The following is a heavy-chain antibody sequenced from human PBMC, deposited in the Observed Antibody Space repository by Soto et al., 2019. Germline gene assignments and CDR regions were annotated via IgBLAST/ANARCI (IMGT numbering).Heavy chain of an antibody. CDR1: GFTFSSYE. D-gene: IGHD3-22*01. CDR3: AREKSFYYDS. Sequence: PGGSLRLSCAASGFTFSSYEMNWVRQAPGKGLEWVSYISSSGSTIYYADSVKGRFTISRDNAKNSLYLQMNSLRAEDTAVYYCAREKSFYYDSWGQGTLVTVSS. V-gene: IGHV3-48*03. CDR2: ISSSGSTI. J-gene: IGHJ1*01.